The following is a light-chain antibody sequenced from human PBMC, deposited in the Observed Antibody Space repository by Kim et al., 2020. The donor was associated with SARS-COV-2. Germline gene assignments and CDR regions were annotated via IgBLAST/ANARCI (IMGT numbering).Light chain of an antibody. Sequence: DIHMTQSPSSLSASVGDRVTITCRASQVIRNYLAWYQQKPGKAPKLLMYATSTLHSGVPSRFSGSGSGTDFTLTISSLQPEDVATYYCQRYNSAPLTFGGGTKVDIK. CDR1: QVIRNY. V-gene: IGKV1-27*01. J-gene: IGKJ4*01. CDR3: QRYNSAPLT. CDR2: ATS.